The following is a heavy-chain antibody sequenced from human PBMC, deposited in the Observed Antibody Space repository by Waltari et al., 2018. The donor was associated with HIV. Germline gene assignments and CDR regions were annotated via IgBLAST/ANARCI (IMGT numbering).Heavy chain of an antibody. J-gene: IGHJ2*01. CDR2: ISRSGSSI. CDR1: GFTFSSYE. Sequence: EVKLVESGGGLVQPGGSVRLSCAASGFTFSSYEMNWVRQAPGKGLGWISYISRSGSSIYYADAVKSRFTISRDNGKKSLYLQMNILRAEDTAVYYCAKVREKQLWLRNWDFDLWGRGTLVTVSS. V-gene: IGHV3-48*03. D-gene: IGHD5-18*01. CDR3: AKVREKQLWLRNWDFDL.